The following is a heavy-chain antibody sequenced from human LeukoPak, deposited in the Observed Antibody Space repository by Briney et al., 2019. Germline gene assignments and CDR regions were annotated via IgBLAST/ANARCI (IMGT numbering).Heavy chain of an antibody. CDR1: GDSISSPKW. D-gene: IGHD2-15*01. V-gene: IGHV4-4*02. Sequence: SGTLSLTCAVSGDSISSPKWWSWVRQPPGKGLEWIGEVYHSGSANYNPSVKSRVTISVDKSQNQFSLRLTSATAADTAVYYCARDLRGIVAPPRWGQGTLVSVSS. J-gene: IGHJ4*02. CDR3: ARDLRGIVAPPR. CDR2: VYHSGSA.